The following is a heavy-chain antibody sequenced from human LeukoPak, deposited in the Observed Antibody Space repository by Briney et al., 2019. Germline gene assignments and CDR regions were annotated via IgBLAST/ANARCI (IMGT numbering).Heavy chain of an antibody. V-gene: IGHV1-2*02. J-gene: IGHJ1*01. CDR1: GYTFSCYY. Sequence: ASVKVSCKASGYTFSCYYLHWVRQAPGQGLEWMGWINPNSGGTNSAQKFQGRVTMTRDTSIITAYMELSRLRSDDTAVYFCARGYYDSSDYEYFQHWGQGTLVTVSS. D-gene: IGHD3-22*01. CDR3: ARGYYDSSDYEYFQH. CDR2: INPNSGGT.